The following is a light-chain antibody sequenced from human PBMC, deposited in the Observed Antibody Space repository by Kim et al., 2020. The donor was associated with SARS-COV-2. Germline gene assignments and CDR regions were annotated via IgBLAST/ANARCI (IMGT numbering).Light chain of an antibody. J-gene: IGKJ1*01. V-gene: IGKV3-20*01. CDR1: RSVSSSY. CDR3: QQYGSSPGT. CDR2: GAS. Sequence: SPGERATLSSRASRSVSSSYLAWYQQKPGQAPRLLIYGASSRATGIPDRFSGSGSGTDFTLTISRLEPEDFAVYYCQQYGSSPGTFGQGTKVDIK.